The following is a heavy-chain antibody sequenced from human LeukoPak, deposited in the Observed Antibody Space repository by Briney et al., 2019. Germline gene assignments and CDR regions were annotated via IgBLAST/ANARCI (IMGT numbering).Heavy chain of an antibody. V-gene: IGHV1-69*01. D-gene: IGHD2-15*01. CDR2: IIPIFGTA. Sequence: ASVKVSCKASGGTFSSYAISWVRQAPGQGLEWMGGIIPIFGTANYAQKFQGRVTITADESTSTAYMELSSLRSEDTAVYYCARLVAAQDDVFDIWGQGTMVTVCS. J-gene: IGHJ3*02. CDR1: GGTFSSYA. CDR3: ARLVAAQDDVFDI.